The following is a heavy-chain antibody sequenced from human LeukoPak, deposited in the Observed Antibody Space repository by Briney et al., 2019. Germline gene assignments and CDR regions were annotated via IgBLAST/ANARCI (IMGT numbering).Heavy chain of an antibody. CDR3: IGVIVATPAANDY. V-gene: IGHV4-39*07. Sequence: SETLSHTCTVSGGSISSRSYYWGWIRQPRGKGLEWIGSIYYSGIYYSGSTYYNPSLKSRGTISVDTSKNQFSLKLSSVTAADTAVYYCIGVIVATPAANDYWGQGILVTVSS. J-gene: IGHJ4*02. D-gene: IGHD2-15*01. CDR2: IYYSGIYYSGST. CDR1: GGSISSRSYY.